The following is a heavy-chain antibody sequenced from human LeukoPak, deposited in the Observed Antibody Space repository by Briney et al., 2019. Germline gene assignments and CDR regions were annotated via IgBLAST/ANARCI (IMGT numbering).Heavy chain of an antibody. CDR2: ISGSGGST. V-gene: IGHV3-23*01. D-gene: IGHD3-10*01. Sequence: GGSLRLSCAASGFTFSSYAMSWVRQAPGQGLDWVSAISGSGGSTYYADSVKGGFTISRDNSKNTLYLQMNSLRAEDTAVYYCAKDQVTMVRGFSYYYYYGMDVWGQGTTVTVSS. CDR1: GFTFSSYA. J-gene: IGHJ6*02. CDR3: AKDQVTMVRGFSYYYYYGMDV.